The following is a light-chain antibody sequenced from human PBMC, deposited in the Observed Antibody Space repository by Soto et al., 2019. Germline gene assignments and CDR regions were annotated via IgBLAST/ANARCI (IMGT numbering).Light chain of an antibody. CDR3: SSYTSSSTLYV. CDR2: DVS. Sequence: QSARTQPASVSGSPGQSITISCTGTSSDVGGYSYVSWYQQHPGKAPKLMIYDVSNRPSGVSNRFSGSKSGNTASLTISGLQAEDEADYYCSSYTSSSTLYVFGTGTKVTVL. J-gene: IGLJ1*01. V-gene: IGLV2-14*01. CDR1: SSDVGGYSY.